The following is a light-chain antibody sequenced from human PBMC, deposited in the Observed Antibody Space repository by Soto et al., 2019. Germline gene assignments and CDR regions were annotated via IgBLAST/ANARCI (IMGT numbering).Light chain of an antibody. CDR1: SSDVSGYNY. CDR2: DVS. CDR3: CSYAGSYTLV. V-gene: IGLV2-11*01. Sequence: QSVLTQPRSVSGSPGQSVTISCTGTSSDVSGYNYVSWYQQHPGKAPKLMIYDVSKQPSGVPDRFSGSKSGNTASLTISGLQAEDEADYYCCSYAGSYTLVFGGGTKLTVL. J-gene: IGLJ2*01.